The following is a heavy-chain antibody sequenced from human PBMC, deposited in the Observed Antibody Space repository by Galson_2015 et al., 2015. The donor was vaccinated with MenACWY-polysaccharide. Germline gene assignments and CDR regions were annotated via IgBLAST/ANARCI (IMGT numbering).Heavy chain of an antibody. V-gene: IGHV3-33*01. D-gene: IGHD3-16*01. CDR2: IWYDESDE. J-gene: IGHJ3*02. CDR1: GFTFSNYG. Sequence: SLRLSCAASGFTFSNYGMHWVRQAPGKGLEWMAVIWYDESDEYYTDSVKGRFTISRDNSKNALYLQMNSLRAEDTAVYYCARADRNDGGSALDIWGQGTMVTVSS. CDR3: ARADRNDGGSALDI.